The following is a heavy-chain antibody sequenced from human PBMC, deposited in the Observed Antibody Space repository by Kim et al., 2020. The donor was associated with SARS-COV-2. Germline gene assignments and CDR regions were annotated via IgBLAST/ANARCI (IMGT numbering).Heavy chain of an antibody. Sequence: GGSLRLSCAVSGFTFGDYWMTWVRQAPGRGLEWVANIKKSGDEKHYAESVEGRFIISRDNVKNILFLQMNSLRVEDSAVYYCAREYFDFWSGRTIYNYYHYMDVWGRGTTVTVSS. J-gene: IGHJ6*03. D-gene: IGHD3-3*01. V-gene: IGHV3-7*01. CDR1: GFTFGDYW. CDR3: AREYFDFWSGRTIYNYYHYMDV. CDR2: IKKSGDEK.